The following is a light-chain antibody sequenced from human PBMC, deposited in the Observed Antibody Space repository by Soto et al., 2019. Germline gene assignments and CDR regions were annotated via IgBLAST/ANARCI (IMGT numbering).Light chain of an antibody. J-gene: IGKJ1*01. Sequence: EIVLTQSPPTLSSSPWQRATISCRASQSVSSYLAWYQQKPGQAPSLLIYDASNIAPGIPARFSGSGSGTEFTLTISSLQSEDFAVYYCQQYNGWSLETFGRGTKVDIK. CDR2: DAS. CDR1: QSVSSY. CDR3: QQYNGWSLET. V-gene: IGKV3D-15*01.